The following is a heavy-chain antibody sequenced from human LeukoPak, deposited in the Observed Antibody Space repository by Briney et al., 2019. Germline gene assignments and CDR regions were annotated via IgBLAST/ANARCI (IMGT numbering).Heavy chain of an antibody. V-gene: IGHV3-23*01. J-gene: IGHJ4*02. CDR3: AKGRGTAVTSAANY. D-gene: IGHD4-17*01. CDR2: ISGSGDNT. CDR1: GFTFSSYA. Sequence: GGSLRLSCAASGFTFSSYAMSWVRQAPGKGLEWVSSISGSGDNTYYADSVKDRFSISRDNSKTTVSLQMNSLRAEDAAVYYCAKGRGTAVTSAANYWGQGTLVTVSS.